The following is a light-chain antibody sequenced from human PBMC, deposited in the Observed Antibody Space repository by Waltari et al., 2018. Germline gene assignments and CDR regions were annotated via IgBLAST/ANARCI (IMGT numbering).Light chain of an antibody. CDR3: SSYAGSNNYV. V-gene: IGLV2-8*01. CDR1: SSDIGAYNY. CDR2: EVS. Sequence: QSALTQPPSASGSPGQSVTISCTGPSSDIGAYNYVSWYQQHPGKAPKRMIYEVSKRPSGVPDRFSGSKSGNTASLTVSGLQAEDEADYYCSSYAGSNNYVFGTGTKVTVL. J-gene: IGLJ1*01.